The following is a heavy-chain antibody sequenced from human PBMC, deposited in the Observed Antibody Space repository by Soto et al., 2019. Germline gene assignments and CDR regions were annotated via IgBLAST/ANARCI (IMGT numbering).Heavy chain of an antibody. V-gene: IGHV1-24*01. D-gene: IGHD6-19*01. CDR3: ATDPTKYIGYSSGWLDY. Sequence: ASVKVSCKVSGYTLTELSMHWVRQAPGKGLEWMGGFDPEDGETIYAQKFQGRVTMTEDTSTDTAYMELSSLRSEDTAVYYCATDPTKYIGYSSGWLDYWGQGTLVTVSS. CDR1: GYTLTELS. CDR2: FDPEDGET. J-gene: IGHJ4*02.